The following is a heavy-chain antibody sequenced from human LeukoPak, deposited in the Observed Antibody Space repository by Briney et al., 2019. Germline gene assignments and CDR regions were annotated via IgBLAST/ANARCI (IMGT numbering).Heavy chain of an antibody. CDR2: ISYDGSNK. Sequence: GGSLRLSCAASGFTFSSYAMPWVRQAPGKGLEWVAVISYDGSNKYYADSVKGRFTISRDNSKNTLYLQMNSLRAEDTAVYYCESDPNYYDSSGPFDYWGQGTLVTVSS. V-gene: IGHV3-30*04. CDR3: ESDPNYYDSSGPFDY. CDR1: GFTFSSYA. J-gene: IGHJ4*02. D-gene: IGHD3-22*01.